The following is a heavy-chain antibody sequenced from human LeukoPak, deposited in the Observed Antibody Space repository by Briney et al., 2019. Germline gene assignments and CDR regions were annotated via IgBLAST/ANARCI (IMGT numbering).Heavy chain of an antibody. Sequence: ASVKVSCNASAYTFTSYGISWVRQAPGQWIEWMGWISAYNSNTNYAQKLQGRVTMTTDTSTSTAYMGLRSLRSGDTAVYYCAKSLYSGSYTGLDYWGQGTLVTVS. J-gene: IGHJ4*02. CDR2: ISAYNSNT. D-gene: IGHD1-26*01. CDR3: AKSLYSGSYTGLDY. CDR1: AYTFTSYG. V-gene: IGHV1-18*01.